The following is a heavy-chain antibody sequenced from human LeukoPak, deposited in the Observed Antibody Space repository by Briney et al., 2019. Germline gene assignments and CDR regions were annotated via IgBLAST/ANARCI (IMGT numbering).Heavy chain of an antibody. CDR3: AESGYSNFFDY. V-gene: IGHV3-23*01. CDR2: VSGSGGST. Sequence: GGSLRLSCAASGFTFSSYAMNWVRQAPGKGLEWVSTVSGSGGSTYYAGSVKGRFTISRDNSKSTLYLQMNSLRAEDTAVYYCAESGYSNFFDYWGQGTLVTVSS. CDR1: GFTFSSYA. J-gene: IGHJ4*02. D-gene: IGHD4-11*01.